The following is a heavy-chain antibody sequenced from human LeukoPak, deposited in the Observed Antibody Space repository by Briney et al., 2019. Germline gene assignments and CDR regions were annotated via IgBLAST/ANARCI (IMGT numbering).Heavy chain of an antibody. CDR2: INQGGSEK. V-gene: IGHV3-7*02. CDR1: GFTFSSYW. J-gene: IGHJ4*02. CDR3: ASHYYDSSGYYGGFDY. Sequence: GGSLRLSCAASGFTFSSYWMNWVRQAPGTGLEWVANINQGGSEKYYVDSVKGRLTISRDNAKNSLYLQMNSLRAEDTAVYYCASHYYDSSGYYGGFDYWGQGTLVTVSS. D-gene: IGHD3-22*01.